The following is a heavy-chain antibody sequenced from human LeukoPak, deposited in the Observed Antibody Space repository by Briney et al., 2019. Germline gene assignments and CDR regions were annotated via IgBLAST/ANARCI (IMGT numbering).Heavy chain of an antibody. J-gene: IGHJ3*02. CDR2: IRYDGSNK. D-gene: IGHD1-14*01. CDR1: GFTFSSYG. CDR3: ARAANPHRLQAFDI. Sequence: GGSLRLSCAASGFTFSSYGTHWVRQAPGKGLEWVAFIRYDGSNKYYADSVKGRFTISRDNSKNTLYLQMNSLRAEDTAVYYCARAANPHRLQAFDIWGQGTMVTVSS. V-gene: IGHV3-30*02.